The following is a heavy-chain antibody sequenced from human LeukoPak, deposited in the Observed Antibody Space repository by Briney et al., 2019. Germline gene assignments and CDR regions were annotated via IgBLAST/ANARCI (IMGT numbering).Heavy chain of an antibody. Sequence: GGSLRLSCAAYGFTVSSNYMSWVRQAPGKGLEWVSVIYSGGSTYYADSVKGRFTISRDNSKNTLYLQMNSLRAEDTAVYYCARFSKDDAFDIWGQGTMVTVSS. CDR3: ARFSKDDAFDI. V-gene: IGHV3-53*01. J-gene: IGHJ3*02. CDR1: GFTVSSNY. CDR2: IYSGGST. D-gene: IGHD4-11*01.